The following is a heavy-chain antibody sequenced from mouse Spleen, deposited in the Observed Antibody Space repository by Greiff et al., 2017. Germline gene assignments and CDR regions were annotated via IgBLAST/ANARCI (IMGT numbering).Heavy chain of an antibody. D-gene: IGHD2-4*01. CDR2: IDPEDGDT. Sequence: VQLQQSGAELVRPGASVKLSCTASGFNIKDYYMHWVKQRPEQGLEWIGRIDPEDGDTEYAPKFQGKATLTVDKSSSTAYMQLSSLTSEDSAVYYCARGITTSFFDYWGQGTTLTVSS. V-gene: IGHV14-1*01. CDR3: ARGITTSFFDY. CDR1: GFNIKDYY. J-gene: IGHJ2*01.